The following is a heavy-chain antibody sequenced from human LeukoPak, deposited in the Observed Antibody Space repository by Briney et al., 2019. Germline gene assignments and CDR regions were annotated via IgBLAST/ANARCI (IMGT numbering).Heavy chain of an antibody. CDR3: ARHFTYYYDSSGYPRDSFDI. Sequence: SDTLSLTCSHSYRSISGYYWSWIRHSPGKERVWIGYIYYSGSTNYNPSLNSRVTISADMSKNQVSLKLSSVTAADTALYYCARHFTYYYDSSGYPRDSFDIWGHGTMVTVSS. CDR1: YRSISGYY. V-gene: IGHV4-59*08. D-gene: IGHD3-22*01. J-gene: IGHJ3*02. CDR2: IYYSGST.